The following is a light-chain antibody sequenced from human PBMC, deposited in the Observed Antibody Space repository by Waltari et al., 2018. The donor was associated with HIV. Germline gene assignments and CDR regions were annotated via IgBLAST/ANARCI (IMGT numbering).Light chain of an antibody. V-gene: IGKV1-5*03. CDR2: KAS. Sequence: DIQMTQSPSTLSASVGDRVTITCRASPSISTWLAWYQQKPGKAPKLLIYKASSLESGVPSRCSGSGSGTEFTLTISSLQPDDFATYHCQQYKSPHTFGQGTKLEIK. J-gene: IGKJ2*01. CDR1: PSISTW. CDR3: QQYKSPHT.